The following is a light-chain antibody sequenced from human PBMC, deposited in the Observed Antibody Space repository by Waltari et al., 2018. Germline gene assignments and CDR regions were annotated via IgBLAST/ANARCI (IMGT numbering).Light chain of an antibody. V-gene: IGKV2-30*02. CDR1: QSLVRSDGNTY. CDR3: MQGTHWPYT. Sequence: DGVMTQSPLSLPVTLGQPASISCKSSQSLVRSDGNTYLQWFDQRPGQSPRRLIYKVSTRESGVPDRFSGSGSGTDFTLKIISVEAEDVGVYYCMQGTHWPYTFGQGTKLDIK. J-gene: IGKJ2*01. CDR2: KVS.